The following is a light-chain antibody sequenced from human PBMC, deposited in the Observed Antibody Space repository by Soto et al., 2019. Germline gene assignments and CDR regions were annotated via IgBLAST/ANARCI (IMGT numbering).Light chain of an antibody. Sequence: EIVLTQSPATLSLTPGERATLSCRASQSVSSYLAWYQQKPGQAPRLLIYDASNRATGIPARFSGSGSGTDFTLTISSLEPEDFAVYYCQQRSMTWTFGQGTKVDIK. CDR1: QSVSSY. CDR3: QQRSMTWT. CDR2: DAS. J-gene: IGKJ1*01. V-gene: IGKV3-11*01.